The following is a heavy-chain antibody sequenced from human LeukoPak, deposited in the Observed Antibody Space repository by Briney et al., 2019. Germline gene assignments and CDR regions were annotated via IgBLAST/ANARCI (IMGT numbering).Heavy chain of an antibody. J-gene: IGHJ5*02. CDR2: IYSSGST. Sequence: SVALSLTCAVSGVSIKCSHQYWGWIRQPPGKGLEWTGRIYSSGSTYYNPSLRTRVTISVDTSNNQFSLKLSSVTAADTAVYYCARGIDYDSSGYHSFDPWGQGNLVTVSS. CDR1: GVSIKCSHQY. V-gene: IGHV4-39*01. D-gene: IGHD3-22*01. CDR3: ARGIDYDSSGYHSFDP.